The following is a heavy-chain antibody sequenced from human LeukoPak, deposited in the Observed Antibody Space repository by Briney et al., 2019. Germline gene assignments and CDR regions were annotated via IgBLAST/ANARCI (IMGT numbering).Heavy chain of an antibody. D-gene: IGHD4/OR15-4a*01. CDR2: IYYSGST. V-gene: IGHV4-30-4*01. CDR3: ARALRLSFDY. Sequence: SETLSLTCTISGGSISSGDYYWSWIRQPPGKGLEWIGYIYYSGSTYYNPSLKSRVTISVDTSKNQFSLKLSSVTAADTAVYYCARALRLSFDYWGQGTLVTVSS. J-gene: IGHJ4*02. CDR1: GGSISSGDYY.